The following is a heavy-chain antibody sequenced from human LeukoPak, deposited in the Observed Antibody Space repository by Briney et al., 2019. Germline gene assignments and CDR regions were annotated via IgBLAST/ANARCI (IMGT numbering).Heavy chain of an antibody. D-gene: IGHD4-17*01. J-gene: IGHJ4*02. CDR3: ARETGSAVGSTDFDY. Sequence: QSGGSLRLSCAASGFTFTSYDMHWVRQAPGKGLEWVAVISYDGSNKYHADSVKGRFTVSRDNSKNTLYLQMNSLRAEDTAVYYCARETGSAVGSTDFDYWGQGTLVTVSS. CDR2: ISYDGSNK. CDR1: GFTFTSYD. V-gene: IGHV3-30*19.